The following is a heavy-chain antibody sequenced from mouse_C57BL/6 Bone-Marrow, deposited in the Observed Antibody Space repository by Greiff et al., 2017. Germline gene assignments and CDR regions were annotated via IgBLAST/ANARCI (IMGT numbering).Heavy chain of an antibody. CDR1: GFTFSDYY. Sequence: EVQRVESEGGLVQPGSSMKLSCTASGFTFSDYYMAWVRQVPEKGLEWVANINYDGSSTYYLDSLKSRFIISRDTAKNIVYLQMSSLKSEDTATYYCARGDYYGSSCAMDYWGQGTSVTVSS. D-gene: IGHD1-1*01. V-gene: IGHV5-16*01. J-gene: IGHJ4*01. CDR2: INYDGSST. CDR3: ARGDYYGSSCAMDY.